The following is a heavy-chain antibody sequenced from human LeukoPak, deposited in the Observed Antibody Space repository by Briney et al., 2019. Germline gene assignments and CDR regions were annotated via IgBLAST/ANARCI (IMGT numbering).Heavy chain of an antibody. CDR2: ISSSGSTM. D-gene: IGHD6-19*01. V-gene: IGHV3-48*04. CDR3: ARGPYSSGWGPYYFDY. J-gene: IGHJ4*02. Sequence: GGSLRLSCVASGFTFSSYNMNWVRQAPGKGLEWLSYISSSGSTMYYADSVKGRFTISRDNAKNSLYLRMNSLRAEDTAVYYCARGPYSSGWGPYYFDYWGQGTLVTVSS. CDR1: GFTFSSYN.